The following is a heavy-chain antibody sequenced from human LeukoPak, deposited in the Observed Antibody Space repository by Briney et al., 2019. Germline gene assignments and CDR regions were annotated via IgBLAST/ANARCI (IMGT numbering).Heavy chain of an antibody. CDR1: GYTFTSYD. J-gene: IGHJ4*02. CDR3: ARGLDAAAGLANFDY. CDR2: INCYNGNT. V-gene: IGHV1-18*01. D-gene: IGHD6-25*01. Sequence: ASVKVSCKASGYTFTSYDINWVRQATGQGLEWMGWINCYNGNTNYGQKSEGRLTLTTDTATSSVYMELRNLRSDDTAVYYCARGLDAAAGLANFDYWGQGTLVTVSS.